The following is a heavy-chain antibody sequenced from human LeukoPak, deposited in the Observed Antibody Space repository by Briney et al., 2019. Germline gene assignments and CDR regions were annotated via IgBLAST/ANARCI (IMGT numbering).Heavy chain of an antibody. D-gene: IGHD3-10*01. CDR1: GFAFNIFG. Sequence: PGGSLRLSCAASGFAFNIFGMHWVRQAPGKGLEWVAIISSDGSDKDHADSVKGRFTISRDNSKNTLYLQMNSLRDEDTAVYYCAKKSPGSFIALPDYWGQGTLVTVSS. CDR2: ISSDGSDK. V-gene: IGHV3-30*18. CDR3: AKKSPGSFIALPDY. J-gene: IGHJ4*02.